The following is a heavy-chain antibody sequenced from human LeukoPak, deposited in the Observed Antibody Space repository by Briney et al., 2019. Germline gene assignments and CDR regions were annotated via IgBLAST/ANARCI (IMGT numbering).Heavy chain of an antibody. D-gene: IGHD3-10*01. CDR3: ASLTMVRGVIYFDY. CDR1: GGSISSYY. CDR2: IYYSGST. Sequence: SETLSLTCTVSGGSISSYYLSWLRQPPGKGLEWIGYIYYSGSTNYNPSLKSRVTISVDTSKNQFSLKLSSVTAADTAVYYCASLTMVRGVIYFDYWGQGTLVTVTS. J-gene: IGHJ4*02. V-gene: IGHV4-59*01.